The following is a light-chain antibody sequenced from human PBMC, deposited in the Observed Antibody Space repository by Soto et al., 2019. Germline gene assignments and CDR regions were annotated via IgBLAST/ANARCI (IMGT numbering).Light chain of an antibody. CDR2: TAS. Sequence: DIQMTQSPSSVSASVGDRVTITCRASQGISSRLAWYQQKPGKAPKLLIYTASSLQSGVPSRFSGSGSGTGFPLPLLHPQPEDFSTYYCQQANSFPLTFGGGTKVEIK. CDR3: QQANSFPLT. V-gene: IGKV1-12*01. CDR1: QGISSR. J-gene: IGKJ4*01.